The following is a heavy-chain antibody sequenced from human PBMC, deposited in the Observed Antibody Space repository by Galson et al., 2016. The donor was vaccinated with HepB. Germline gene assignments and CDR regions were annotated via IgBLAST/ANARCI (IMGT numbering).Heavy chain of an antibody. CDR3: CRVVWDTSPFYYYGMDV. CDR1: EFTFDDFA. D-gene: IGHD3-16*01. J-gene: IGHJ6*02. CDR2: IRSKAYGGTI. Sequence: SLRLSCAGSEFTFDDFAMSWFRRAPGKGLEWVGFIRSKAYGGTIEYAASVKGRFNISRDDSKSIAYLELNSLEIEDTAVYYCCRVVWDTSPFYYYGMDVWGQGTTVTVSS. V-gene: IGHV3-49*03.